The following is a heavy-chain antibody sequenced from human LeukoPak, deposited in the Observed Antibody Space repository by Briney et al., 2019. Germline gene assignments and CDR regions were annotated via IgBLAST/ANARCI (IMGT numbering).Heavy chain of an antibody. CDR3: ARLGGYDILTGDAFNI. CDR2: IYPGDSDT. V-gene: IGHV5-51*01. Sequence: GEALKISCKGSGYSFTTYWIGWVRQMPGKGVEGMGIIYPGDSDTRYSPSFQGQVTISADKSISTAYLQWSSLKASDTAMYYCARLGGYDILTGDAFNIWGQGTMVTVSS. D-gene: IGHD3-9*01. CDR1: GYSFTTYW. J-gene: IGHJ3*02.